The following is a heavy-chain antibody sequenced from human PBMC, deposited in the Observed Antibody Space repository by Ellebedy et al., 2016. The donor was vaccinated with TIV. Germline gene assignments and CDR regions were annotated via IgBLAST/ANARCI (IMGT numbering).Heavy chain of an antibody. CDR2: IRYDGTNK. CDR3: AKDLALGVNGMDV. Sequence: GESLKISCAASGFTFSNYGIHWVRQAPGKGLEWVTFIRYDGTNKYYADSVKGRFTVSRDNSKKTLYLQMNSLKAEDTAVYYCAKDLALGVNGMDVWGQGTTVTVSS. D-gene: IGHD3-3*01. J-gene: IGHJ6*02. CDR1: GFTFSNYG. V-gene: IGHV3-30*02.